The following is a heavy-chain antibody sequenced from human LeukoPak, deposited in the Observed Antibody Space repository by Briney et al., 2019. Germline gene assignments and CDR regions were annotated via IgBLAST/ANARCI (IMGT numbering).Heavy chain of an antibody. J-gene: IGHJ4*02. Sequence: PGGSLRLSCATSGFIFSNYAVNWVRQAPGKGLEWASIISGSGDTTYYADSVKGRFTISRDNSKNTLYLQMNSLRAEDTAVYYCARGGEVRGVIPFDYWGQGTLVTVSS. CDR2: ISGSGDTT. CDR1: GFIFSNYA. CDR3: ARGGEVRGVIPFDY. D-gene: IGHD3-10*01. V-gene: IGHV3-23*01.